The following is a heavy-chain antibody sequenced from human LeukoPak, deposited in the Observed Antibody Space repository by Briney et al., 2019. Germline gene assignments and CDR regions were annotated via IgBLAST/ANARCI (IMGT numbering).Heavy chain of an antibody. D-gene: IGHD2-15*01. CDR3: ARICGGGSCYSGDFYY. Sequence: SETLSLTCTVSGGSISSSSYYWGWIRQPPGKGLEWIGSIYYSGSTYYNPSLESRVTISVDTSKNQFSLKLSSVTAADTAVYYCARICGGGSCYSGDFYYWGQGTLVTVSS. CDR1: GGSISSSSYY. CDR2: IYYSGST. V-gene: IGHV4-39*01. J-gene: IGHJ4*02.